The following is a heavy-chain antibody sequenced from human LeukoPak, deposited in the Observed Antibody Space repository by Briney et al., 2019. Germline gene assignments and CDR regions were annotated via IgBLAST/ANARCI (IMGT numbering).Heavy chain of an antibody. CDR1: GGTFRSSA. D-gene: IGHD3-3*01. V-gene: IGHV1-69*13. Sequence: SVKVSCKASGGTFRSSAISWVRQAPGQGLEWMGGINPIFRTSNYAQKFEGEVTITADESTSTAYMELSSLKSEDTAVYYCARGGGIFGVLTTAHYYGMDVWGQGTTVIVAS. J-gene: IGHJ6*02. CDR3: ARGGGIFGVLTTAHYYGMDV. CDR2: INPIFRTS.